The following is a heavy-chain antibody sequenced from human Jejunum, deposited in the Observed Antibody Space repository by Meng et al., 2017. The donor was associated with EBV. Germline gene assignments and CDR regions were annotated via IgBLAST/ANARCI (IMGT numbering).Heavy chain of an antibody. CDR3: ARDRETYSSSQADY. V-gene: IGHV3-21*06. J-gene: IGHJ4*02. Sequence: EVQLVESGGGLVEPGGSLRLSCGASGFTFSTYTMNWVRQAPGKGLEWVSSISSSSSYIYYADSVKGRFTISRDNAKNSLFLQMNSLRAEDTAVYYCARDRETYSSSQADYWGQGTLGTVSS. D-gene: IGHD6-6*01. CDR1: GFTFSTYT. CDR2: ISSSSSYI.